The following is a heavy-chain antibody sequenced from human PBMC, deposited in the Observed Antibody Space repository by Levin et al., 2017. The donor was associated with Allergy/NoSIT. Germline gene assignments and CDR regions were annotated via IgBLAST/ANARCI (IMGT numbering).Heavy chain of an antibody. J-gene: IGHJ4*02. CDR2: IIPIFGTA. Sequence: SVKVSCKASGGTFSSYAISWVRQAPGQGLEWMGGIIPIFGTANYAQKFQGRVTITADKSTSTAYMELSSLRSEDTAVYYCAREGYYGSGSLGYWGQGTLVTVSS. CDR3: AREGYYGSGSLGY. D-gene: IGHD3-10*01. CDR1: GGTFSSYA. V-gene: IGHV1-69*06.